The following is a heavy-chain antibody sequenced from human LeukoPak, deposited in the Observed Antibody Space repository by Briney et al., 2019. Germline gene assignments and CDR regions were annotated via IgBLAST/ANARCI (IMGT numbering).Heavy chain of an antibody. CDR3: ARTYDFWSGYYPFDY. J-gene: IGHJ4*02. CDR2: MNPNSGNT. V-gene: IGHV1-8*03. Sequence: ASVKVSCKASGYTFTSYDINWVRQATGQGLEWMGWMNPNSGNTGYAQKFQGRVTITRNTTISTAYMELSSLRSEDTAVYYCARTYDFWSGYYPFDYWRQGTLVTVSS. CDR1: GYTFTSYD. D-gene: IGHD3-3*01.